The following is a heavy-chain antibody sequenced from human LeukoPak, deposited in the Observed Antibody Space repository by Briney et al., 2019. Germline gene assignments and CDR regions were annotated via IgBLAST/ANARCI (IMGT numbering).Heavy chain of an antibody. CDR1: GFTFSNFW. J-gene: IGHJ5*02. CDR2: IYGDGSFT. D-gene: IGHD4-17*01. V-gene: IGHV3-74*01. Sequence: GGSLRLSCAASGFTFSNFWMHWVRQAPGKGLVWVALIYGDGSFTRYADSVKGRFTISRDNAKNTLYLQINSLRVEDTAVYYCIVFGDSNHWGQGTLVTVSS. CDR3: IVFGDSNH.